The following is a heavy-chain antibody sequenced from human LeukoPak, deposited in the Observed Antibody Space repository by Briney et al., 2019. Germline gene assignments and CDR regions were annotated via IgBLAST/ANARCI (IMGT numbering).Heavy chain of an antibody. CDR2: IYYSGST. D-gene: IGHD3-9*01. V-gene: IGHV4-59*01. CDR3: ARDGGYYDILTGYYNYYYYGMDV. CDR1: GGSISSYY. Sequence: SETLSLTCTVSGGSISSYYWSWIRQPPGKGLEWIGYIYYSGSTNYNPSLKSRVTISVDTSKNQFPLKLSSVTAADTAVYYCARDGGYYDILTGYYNYYYYGMDVWGQGTTVTVSS. J-gene: IGHJ6*02.